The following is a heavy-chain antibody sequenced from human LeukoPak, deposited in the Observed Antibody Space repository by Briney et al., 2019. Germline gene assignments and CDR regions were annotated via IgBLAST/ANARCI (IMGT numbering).Heavy chain of an antibody. D-gene: IGHD5-12*01. CDR1: GFTFSSNP. CDR2: ISGSGANT. V-gene: IGHV3-23*01. CDR3: ATTKPARRYFDY. Sequence: GGSLRLSCAGSGFTFSSNPLSWVRQAPGKGLEWVSAISGSGANTYYGDSVRGRFTISRDNSKNTLYLQLNTLRADDTAVYYCATTKPARRYFDYWGQGILVTVSS. J-gene: IGHJ4*02.